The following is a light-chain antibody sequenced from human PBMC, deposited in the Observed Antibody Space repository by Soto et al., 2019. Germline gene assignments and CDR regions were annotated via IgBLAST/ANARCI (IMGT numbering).Light chain of an antibody. CDR2: KAS. CDR3: QQYNAYSPWT. V-gene: IGKV1-5*03. Sequence: DIQMTQSPSTLSASVGDRVTITCRASEIITNRLAWYQQKPGKAPKLLIYKASDLDVGVPSRFSGSGSATEFTLTISSLQPDDVATYYCQQYNAYSPWTFGQGTKVDIK. CDR1: EIITNR. J-gene: IGKJ1*01.